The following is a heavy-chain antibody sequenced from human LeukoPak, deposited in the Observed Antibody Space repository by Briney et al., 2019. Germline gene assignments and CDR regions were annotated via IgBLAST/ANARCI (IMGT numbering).Heavy chain of an antibody. CDR3: AKNRGDYDPEYFQH. D-gene: IGHD4-17*01. CDR2: IRASGGTT. Sequence: GGSLRLSCAASGFTFSNHAMSWVRQAPGKGLEWVSNIRASGGTTYYADSVKGRFTISRDNSKNTLYLQMNSLRAEDTAVYYCAKNRGDYDPEYFQHWGQGTLVTVSS. V-gene: IGHV3-23*01. J-gene: IGHJ1*01. CDR1: GFTFSNHA.